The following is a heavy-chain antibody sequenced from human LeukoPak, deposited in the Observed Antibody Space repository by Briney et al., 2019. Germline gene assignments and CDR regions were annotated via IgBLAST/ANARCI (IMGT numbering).Heavy chain of an antibody. Sequence: GGSLRLSCAASGFTFSSYWMHWVRQAPGKGLVWVSRIDNDGASTVYADSVKGRFTISRDNAKNALFLQMNRLRAEDTAVYYCVRGLRGPDSWGQGTLVIVSP. V-gene: IGHV3-74*03. CDR3: VRGLRGPDS. CDR1: GFTFSSYW. CDR2: IDNDGAST. J-gene: IGHJ4*02. D-gene: IGHD3-16*01.